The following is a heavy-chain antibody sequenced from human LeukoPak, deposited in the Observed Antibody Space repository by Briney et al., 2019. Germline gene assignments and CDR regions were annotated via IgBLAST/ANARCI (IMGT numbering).Heavy chain of an antibody. CDR3: ARAYYYGSGSYGLDY. CDR2: IYSSGST. D-gene: IGHD3-10*01. CDR1: GGSISNYY. J-gene: IGHJ4*02. Sequence: PSETLSLTCTVSGGSISNYYWSWIRQPPGKGLEWIGYIYSSGSTNYNPSLKSRLTISVDASKNQFFLKLTSVTAADTAVYYCARAYYYGSGSYGLDYWGQGTLVTVSS. V-gene: IGHV4-59*01.